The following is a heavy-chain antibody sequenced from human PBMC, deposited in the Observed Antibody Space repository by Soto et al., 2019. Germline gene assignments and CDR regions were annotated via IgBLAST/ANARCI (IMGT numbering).Heavy chain of an antibody. D-gene: IGHD6-19*01. CDR3: AKGSSGWYERFDY. CDR1: GFTFSSYA. V-gene: IGHV3-23*01. Sequence: EVQLLESGGGLVQPGGSLRLSCAASGFTFSSYAMSWVRQAPGKGLEWVSAISGGGGSTYYVDSVKGRFTISRDNSKNTLYLQMNSLRAEDTAVYYCAKGSSGWYERFDYWGQGTLVTVSS. CDR2: ISGGGGST. J-gene: IGHJ4*02.